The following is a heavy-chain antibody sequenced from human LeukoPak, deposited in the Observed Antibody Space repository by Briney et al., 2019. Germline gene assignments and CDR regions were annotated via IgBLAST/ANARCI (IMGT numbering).Heavy chain of an antibody. CDR2: ISAYNGNT. V-gene: IGHV1-18*01. Sequence: ASVTVSCKASGYTFTTYGINWVRQAPGQGLGWMGWISAYNGNTNYAQKLQGRVTLTTDTSASTAYMELRSLRSDDTAVYYCARELSFYDFWSGYYGSHNWFDPWGQGTLVTVSS. CDR1: GYTFTTYG. CDR3: ARELSFYDFWSGYYGSHNWFDP. J-gene: IGHJ5*02. D-gene: IGHD3-3*01.